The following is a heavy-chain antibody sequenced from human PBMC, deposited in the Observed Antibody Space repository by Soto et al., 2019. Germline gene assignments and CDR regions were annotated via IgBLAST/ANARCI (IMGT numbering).Heavy chain of an antibody. Sequence: QVQLVESGGGVVQPGRSLRLSCAASGFTFSRYGMHWVRQAPGKGLAWVAVIWYDGSTTYYADSVKGRFTTSRDNSKNTLYLQMNSLRAEDTAVYYCARDCAGYSSGWYQRGGFDYWGQGTLVTVSS. CDR3: ARDCAGYSSGWYQRGGFDY. J-gene: IGHJ4*02. CDR2: IWYDGSTT. V-gene: IGHV3-33*01. CDR1: GFTFSRYG. D-gene: IGHD6-19*01.